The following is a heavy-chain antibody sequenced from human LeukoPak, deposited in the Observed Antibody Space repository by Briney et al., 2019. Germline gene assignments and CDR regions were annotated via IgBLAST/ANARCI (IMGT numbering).Heavy chain of an antibody. CDR2: MNPNSGNT. D-gene: IGHD1-26*01. J-gene: IGHJ4*02. CDR3: ARDFGGSHYGGEAY. CDR1: GYTFSSHD. Sequence: ASVKVSCKASGYTFSSHDINWVRQVPGHGLEWLGWMNPNSGNTGYAQKLQGRVTMTTDTSTSTAYMELRSLRSDDTAVYYCARDFGGSHYGGEAYWGQGTLVTVSS. V-gene: IGHV1-8*01.